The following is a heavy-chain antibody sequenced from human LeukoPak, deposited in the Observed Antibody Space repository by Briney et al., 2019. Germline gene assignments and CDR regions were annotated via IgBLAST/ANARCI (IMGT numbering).Heavy chain of an antibody. V-gene: IGHV4-59*01. CDR2: IYYRGST. Sequence: SETLSLTCTVSGGSISSYYWSWIRQPPGKGLEWIGYIYYRGSTNYNPSLKSRVTISVDTSKNQFSLKLSSVTAADTAVYYCARAVAGHNYYYYYYMDVWGKGTTVTVSS. CDR1: GGSISSYY. D-gene: IGHD6-19*01. CDR3: ARAVAGHNYYYYYYMDV. J-gene: IGHJ6*03.